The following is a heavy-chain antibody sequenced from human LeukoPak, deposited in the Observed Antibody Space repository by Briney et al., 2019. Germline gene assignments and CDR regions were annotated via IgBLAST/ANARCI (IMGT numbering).Heavy chain of an antibody. V-gene: IGHV3-21*01. CDR3: ARGGVSGWSKFDY. CDR1: GFTFSSYS. J-gene: IGHJ4*02. Sequence: GGSLRLSCAASGFTFSSYSMNWVRQAPGKGLEWVSSISSSSSYIYYADSVKGRFTISRDNAKNSLSLQMNSLRAEDTAVYYCARGGVSGWSKFDYWGQGTLVTVSS. CDR2: ISSSSSYI. D-gene: IGHD6-19*01.